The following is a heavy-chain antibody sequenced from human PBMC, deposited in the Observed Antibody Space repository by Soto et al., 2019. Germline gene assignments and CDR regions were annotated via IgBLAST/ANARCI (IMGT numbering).Heavy chain of an antibody. V-gene: IGHV1-69*12. CDR1: GGTFSSYA. J-gene: IGHJ4*02. CDR3: ARAGRRTTPYDSSGYYYGLEY. D-gene: IGHD3-22*01. Sequence: QVQLVQSGAEVKKPGSSVKVSCKASGGTFSSYAISWVRQAPGQGLEWMGGIIPIFGTANYAQKFQGRVTITADESRTTAYREMSSLSSEDTAVDYCARAGRRTTPYDSSGYYYGLEYWGQGTLVTVSS. CDR2: IIPIFGTA.